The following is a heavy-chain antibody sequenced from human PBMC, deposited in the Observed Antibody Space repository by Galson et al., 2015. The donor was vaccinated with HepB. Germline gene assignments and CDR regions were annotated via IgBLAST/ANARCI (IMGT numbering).Heavy chain of an antibody. V-gene: IGHV5-10-1*01. CDR2: IDPSDSYS. D-gene: IGHD2-2*01. J-gene: IGHJ6*02. Sequence: QSGAEVKNPGESLRISCEGSGYTFTNYWITWVRRVPGKGLEWLGRIDPSDSYSNYNPSFEGHVTISVDTSIATAYLQWSSLTASDTAVYYCARRYCSSSSCSGAHLFYYGLDVWGQGTTVTVSS. CDR1: GYTFTNYW. CDR3: ARRYCSSSSCSGAHLFYYGLDV.